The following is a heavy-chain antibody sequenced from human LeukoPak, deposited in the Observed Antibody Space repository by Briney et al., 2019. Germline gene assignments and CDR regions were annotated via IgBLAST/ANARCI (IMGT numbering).Heavy chain of an antibody. CDR2: IRYDGSNK. J-gene: IGHJ4*02. Sequence: GGSLRLSCAASGFTFSSYGMHWVRQAPGKGLEWVAFIRYDGSNKYYADSVKGRFTISRDNSKNTQYLEMKNLRAEDTAVYYCAKDGAWLRFDDWGQGILVSVSS. V-gene: IGHV3-30*02. CDR3: AKDGAWLRFDD. CDR1: GFTFSSYG. D-gene: IGHD5-12*01.